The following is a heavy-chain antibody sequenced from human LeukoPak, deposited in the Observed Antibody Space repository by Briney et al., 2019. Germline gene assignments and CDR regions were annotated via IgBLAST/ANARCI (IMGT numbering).Heavy chain of an antibody. CDR3: ARIVFGLGYAFDV. CDR1: GYSISSSNW. J-gene: IGHJ3*01. D-gene: IGHD3-16*01. CDR2: IYYSGST. Sequence: SDTLSLTCAVSGYSISSSNWWGWIRQPPGKGLEWIGYIYYSGSTYYNPSLKSRVTMSVDTSKNQFSLKLSSVTAVDTAVYYCARIVFGLGYAFDVWGQGTMVTVSS. V-gene: IGHV4-28*01.